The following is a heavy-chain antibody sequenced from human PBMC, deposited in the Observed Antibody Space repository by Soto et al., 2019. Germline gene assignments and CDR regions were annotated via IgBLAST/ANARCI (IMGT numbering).Heavy chain of an antibody. CDR1: GFTFSNAC. Sequence: EVQLVESGGGLVKPGGSLRLSCAASGFTFSNACMNWVRQAPGKGLELVGRIKSKTDGGTTDYAAPVKGRFTISRDDSKNTLYLQMNSLRTEDTALYYCTTLKGIDFWSATYGMDVWGQGTTVTVSS. J-gene: IGHJ6*02. CDR2: IKSKTDGGTT. CDR3: TTLKGIDFWSATYGMDV. D-gene: IGHD3-3*01. V-gene: IGHV3-15*07.